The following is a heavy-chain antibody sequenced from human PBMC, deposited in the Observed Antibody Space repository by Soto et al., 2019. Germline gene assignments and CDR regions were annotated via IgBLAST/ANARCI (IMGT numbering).Heavy chain of an antibody. CDR3: ARNTYYDFWSGYCVGSDYYYYGMDV. CDR2: IKQDGSEK. Sequence: GGSLRLACAASGFTFSSYWMSWVRQAPGKGLEWVANIKQDGSEKYYVDSVKGRFTISGDNAKNSLYLQMNSLRAEDTAVYYCARNTYYDFWSGYCVGSDYYYYGMDVWGQGTTVTVSS. CDR1: GFTFSSYW. J-gene: IGHJ6*02. V-gene: IGHV3-7*05. D-gene: IGHD3-3*01.